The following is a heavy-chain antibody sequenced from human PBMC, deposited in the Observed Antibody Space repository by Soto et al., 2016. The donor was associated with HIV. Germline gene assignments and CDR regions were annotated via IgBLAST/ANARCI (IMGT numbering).Heavy chain of an antibody. D-gene: IGHD4-17*01. CDR2: IIPILVIT. CDR3: ARGPYYGDYPDYSYYYMDV. CDR1: GGTFTTSA. Sequence: QVQLVQSGAEVKKPGSSVKVSCKASGGTFTTSAISWVRQAPGQGLDWMGGIIPILVITKYVQKFQGGVTITADKSTSTVYMELSTLRSDDTAVYYCARGPYYGDYPDYSYYYMDVWGKGPRSPSP. V-gene: IGHV1-69*10. J-gene: IGHJ6*03.